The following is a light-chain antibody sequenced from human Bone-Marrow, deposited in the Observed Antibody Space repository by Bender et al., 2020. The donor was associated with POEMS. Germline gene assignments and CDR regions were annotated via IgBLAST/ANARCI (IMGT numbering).Light chain of an antibody. CDR3: CSYALTNHVL. CDR1: SSDVGTYNV. J-gene: IGLJ2*01. Sequence: QSALTQPASVSGSPGQSITFSCTGTSSDVGTYNVVSWYQQHPGKVPKVIIYEGSKRPSGVSNRFSGSGSGNTASLTISGLQAEDEADYYCCSYALTNHVLFGGGTKLTV. V-gene: IGLV2-23*01. CDR2: EGS.